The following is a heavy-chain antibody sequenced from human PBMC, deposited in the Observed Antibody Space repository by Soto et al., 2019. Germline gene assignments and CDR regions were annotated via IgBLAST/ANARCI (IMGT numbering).Heavy chain of an antibody. J-gene: IGHJ6*03. CDR2: IYYSGST. CDR3: AREDSSSLTEGYYYYYMDV. V-gene: IGHV4-59*12. CDR1: GGSISSYY. D-gene: IGHD6-13*01. Sequence: SETLSLTCTVSGGSISSYYWSWIRQPPGKGLEWIGYIYYSGSTNYNPSLKSRVTISVDTSKNQFSLKLSSVTAADTAVYYCAREDSSSLTEGYYYYYMDVWGKGTKVTVSS.